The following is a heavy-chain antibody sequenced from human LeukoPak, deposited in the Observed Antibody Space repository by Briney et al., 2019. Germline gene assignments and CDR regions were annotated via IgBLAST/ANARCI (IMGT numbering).Heavy chain of an antibody. CDR2: ISYDGSNK. CDR1: GFTFSSYG. Sequence: GRSLRLSCAASGFTFSSYGMHWVRQAPGKGLEWVAVISYDGSNKYYADSVKGRFTISRDNSKDTLYLQMNSLNTDDTAVYYCVAGTGYSDFVYWGQGTLVTVSS. CDR3: VAGTGYSDFVY. V-gene: IGHV3-30*03. D-gene: IGHD1-26*01. J-gene: IGHJ4*02.